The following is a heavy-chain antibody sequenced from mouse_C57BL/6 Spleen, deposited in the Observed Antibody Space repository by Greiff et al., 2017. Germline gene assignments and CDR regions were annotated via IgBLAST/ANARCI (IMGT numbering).Heavy chain of an antibody. V-gene: IGHV1-15*01. Sequence: QVQLQQSGAELVRPGASVTLSCKASGYTFTDYEMHWVKQTPVHGLEWIGAIDPETGGTAYNQKFKGKAILTADKSSSTAYMELRSLTSEDSAVYYGTRGGGYYSGGYFDYWGKGTTLTVSS. CDR3: TRGGGYYSGGYFDY. J-gene: IGHJ2*01. CDR1: GYTFTDYE. CDR2: IDPETGGT. D-gene: IGHD2-3*01.